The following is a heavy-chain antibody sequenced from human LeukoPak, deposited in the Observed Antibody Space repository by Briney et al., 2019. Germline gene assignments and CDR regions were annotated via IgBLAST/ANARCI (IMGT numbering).Heavy chain of an antibody. CDR2: IWNDGSHK. V-gene: IGHV3-33*01. CDR3: ARDSDEYGVSHLDS. Sequence: GGSLRLSCAPSGFTFSNFGVHWVRRAPPTGLEWVAVIWNDGSHKYYDDSVKGRFTISRDNSKSTLYLQMNNLRAEDTAFYYCARDSDEYGVSHLDSWGQGTLVTVSS. J-gene: IGHJ4*02. CDR1: GFTFSNFG. D-gene: IGHD4-17*01.